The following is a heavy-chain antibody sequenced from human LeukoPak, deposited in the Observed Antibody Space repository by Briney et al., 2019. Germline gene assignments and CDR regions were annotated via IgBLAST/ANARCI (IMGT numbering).Heavy chain of an antibody. Sequence: LVKVSCKASGGTFSSYAISWVRQAPGQGLEWMGGIIPIFGTANYAQKFQGRVTITADESTSTAYMELSSLRSEDTAVYYCARDRDIVVVPAAIGYYGMDVWGKGTTVTVSS. V-gene: IGHV1-69*13. CDR2: IIPIFGTA. CDR1: GGTFSSYA. J-gene: IGHJ6*04. CDR3: ARDRDIVVVPAAIGYYGMDV. D-gene: IGHD2-2*01.